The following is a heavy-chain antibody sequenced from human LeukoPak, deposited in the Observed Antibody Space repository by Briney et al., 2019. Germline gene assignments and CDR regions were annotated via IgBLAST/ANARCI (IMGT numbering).Heavy chain of an antibody. J-gene: IGHJ4*02. D-gene: IGHD1-26*01. CDR2: IWYDGSNK. CDR1: GFTFSSYG. V-gene: IGHV3-33*06. Sequence: GRSLRLSCAASGFTFSSYGMHWVRQAPGKELEWVAVIWYDGSNKYYADSVKGRFTISRDNSKNTLYLQMNSLRAEDTAVYYCAKASGSYYKNYYFDYWGQGTLVTVSS. CDR3: AKASGSYYKNYYFDY.